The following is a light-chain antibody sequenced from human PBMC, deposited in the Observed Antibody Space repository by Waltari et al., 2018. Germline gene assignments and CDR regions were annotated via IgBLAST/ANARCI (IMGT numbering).Light chain of an antibody. CDR2: GAS. CDR1: QSVGRS. V-gene: IGKV3-20*01. Sequence: EIVLTQSPGTLSLSPGERATLSCRASQSVGRSLVWYPQKPGQAPSLLIYGASSRATGFPDRFSGSGSGTDFSLTISRLEPEEFAVYYCQMYVSLPATFGQGTKVEIK. CDR3: QMYVSLPAT. J-gene: IGKJ1*01.